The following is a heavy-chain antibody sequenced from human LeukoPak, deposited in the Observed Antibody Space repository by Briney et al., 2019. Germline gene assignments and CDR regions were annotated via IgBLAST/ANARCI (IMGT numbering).Heavy chain of an antibody. D-gene: IGHD2-21*02. CDR2: IRYEGSNK. J-gene: IGHJ4*02. Sequence: AGSLTLSCAASGDTFSSYGKHWVRNAPAQGQGRESFIRYEGSNKYYADSVKGRFTIYRDNSKKTLYLQMNSLRAEDTAVYYCANAVVVTAMVDYLGQGALVTVSS. CDR3: ANAVVVTAMVDY. CDR1: GDTFSSYG. V-gene: IGHV3-30*02.